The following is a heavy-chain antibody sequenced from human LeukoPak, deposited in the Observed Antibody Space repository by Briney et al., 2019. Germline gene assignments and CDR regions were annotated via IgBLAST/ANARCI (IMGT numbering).Heavy chain of an antibody. CDR3: ARGSGGYDYYFDY. CDR1: GFTFTIYW. D-gene: IGHD2-15*01. J-gene: IGHJ4*02. V-gene: IGHV3-7*04. CDR2: TKQDGSET. Sequence: AGGSLRLSCAASGFTFTIYWMSWVRQAPGKGLEWVANTKQDGSETIYVDSVKDRFTISRDSTKNSLYLQMNSLRAEDTAVYYCARGSGGYDYYFDYWGQGTLVTVSS.